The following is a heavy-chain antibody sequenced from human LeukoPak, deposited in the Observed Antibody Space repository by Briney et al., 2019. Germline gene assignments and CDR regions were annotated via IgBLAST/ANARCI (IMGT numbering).Heavy chain of an antibody. D-gene: IGHD3-3*01. Sequence: PGGSLRLSCAASGFTFSSYWMSWVRQAPGKGLGWVANIKQDGSEKYYVDSVKGRFTISRDNAKNSLYLQMNSLRAEDTAVYYCARVQDDFWSGKADCWGQGTLVTVSS. CDR2: IKQDGSEK. CDR1: GFTFSSYW. CDR3: ARVQDDFWSGKADC. V-gene: IGHV3-7*01. J-gene: IGHJ4*02.